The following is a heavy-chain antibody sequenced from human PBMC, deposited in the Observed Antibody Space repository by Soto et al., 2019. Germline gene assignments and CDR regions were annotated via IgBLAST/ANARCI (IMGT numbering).Heavy chain of an antibody. CDR2: IYYSGST. CDR1: GGSIGSYY. CDR3: ARHGRGGFPSTWFDP. J-gene: IGHJ5*02. D-gene: IGHD5-12*01. V-gene: IGHV4-59*08. Sequence: PSETLSLTCTVSGGSIGSYYWSWIRQPPGKGLEWIGYIYYSGSTNYNPSLKSRVTISVDTSKNQFSLKLSSVTAADTAVYYCARHGRGGFPSTWFDPWGQGTRVTVSS.